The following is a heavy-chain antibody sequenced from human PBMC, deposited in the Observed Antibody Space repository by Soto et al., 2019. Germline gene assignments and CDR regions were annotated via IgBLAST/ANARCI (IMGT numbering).Heavy chain of an antibody. D-gene: IGHD6-13*01. J-gene: IGHJ5*02. CDR3: ARDLGIAAAGTGRWSLNWFDP. CDR1: GGTFSSYS. Sequence: SVKVSCKASGGTFSSYSISWVRQAPGQGLEWMGGIIPIFGTANYAQKFQGRVTITADKSTSTAYMELSSLRSEDTAVYYCARDLGIAAAGTGRWSLNWFDPWGQGTLVTVSS. V-gene: IGHV1-69*06. CDR2: IIPIFGTA.